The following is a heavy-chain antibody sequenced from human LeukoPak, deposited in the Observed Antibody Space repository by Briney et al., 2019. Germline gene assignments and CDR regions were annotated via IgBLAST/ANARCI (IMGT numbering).Heavy chain of an antibody. CDR2: INPNSGGT. Sequence: ASVKVSCKASGYTFTGYYMHWVRQAPGQGLEWMGWINPNSGGTNYAQKFQGRVTMTRDTSISTAYMELSRLRSDDTAVYYCARDPRAYYYDSSGYPEGGFDYWGQGTLVTVSS. D-gene: IGHD3-22*01. CDR1: GYTFTGYY. CDR3: ARDPRAYYYDSSGYPEGGFDY. V-gene: IGHV1-2*02. J-gene: IGHJ4*02.